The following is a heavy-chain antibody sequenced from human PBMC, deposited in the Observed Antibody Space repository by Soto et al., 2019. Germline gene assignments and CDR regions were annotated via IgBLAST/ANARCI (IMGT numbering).Heavy chain of an antibody. V-gene: IGHV4-34*01. CDR3: ARGRSSVPDRRGIGYYGLDV. CDR2: INHSGIT. J-gene: IGHJ6*02. D-gene: IGHD3-3*01. Sequence: QVQLQQWGAGLLKPSETLSLTCVVNGGSFSGYYWSWVRQPPGKGLEWIGEINHSGITDSSPSLKSRVTISVDASRSEFSLNLTSVTVADTAVHYCARGRSSVPDRRGIGYYGLDVWGEGTTVTVS. CDR1: GGSFSGYY.